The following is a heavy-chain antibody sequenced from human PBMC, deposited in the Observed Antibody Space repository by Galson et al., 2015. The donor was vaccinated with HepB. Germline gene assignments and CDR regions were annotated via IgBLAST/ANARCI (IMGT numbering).Heavy chain of an antibody. CDR3: ARDRNYYGSGDAGY. CDR2: ISAYNGNT. Sequence: SVKVSCKASGYTFTSYGISWVRQAPGQGLEWMGWISAYNGNTNYAQKLQGRVTMTTDTSTSTAYMELRSLRSDDTAVYYCARDRNYYGSGDAGYWGQGTLVTVSS. CDR1: GYTFTSYG. V-gene: IGHV1-18*01. J-gene: IGHJ4*02. D-gene: IGHD3-10*01.